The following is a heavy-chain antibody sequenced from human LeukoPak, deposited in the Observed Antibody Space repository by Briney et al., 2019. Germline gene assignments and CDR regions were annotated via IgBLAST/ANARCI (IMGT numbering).Heavy chain of an antibody. CDR3: ARIHNLGILAHFDY. D-gene: IGHD1-1*01. CDR1: GFTFSRYN. CDR2: ISPSTSDI. J-gene: IGHJ4*02. V-gene: IGHV3-21*01. Sequence: GGSLRLSCTASGFTFSRYNMNWVRQAPGKGLEWVSSISPSTSDIHYADSVKGRFTISRDNAKISLYLQMNSLRPEDTAVYYCARIHNLGILAHFDYWGQGTLVTVSS.